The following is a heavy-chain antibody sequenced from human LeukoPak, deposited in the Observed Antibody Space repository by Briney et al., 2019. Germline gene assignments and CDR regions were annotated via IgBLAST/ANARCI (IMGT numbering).Heavy chain of an antibody. CDR1: GFTFSSYA. CDR3: AKDGRGFGELSGNWFDP. V-gene: IGHV3-23*01. D-gene: IGHD3-10*01. CDR2: IIGSGGST. J-gene: IGHJ5*02. Sequence: GGSLRLSCAASGFTFSSYAMSWVRQAPGQGLEWVSAIIGSGGSTHYADSGKGPFTIYRDNYKNPLYLQMTSLRAEDTAVYYCAKDGRGFGELSGNWFDPWGQGTLVTVSS.